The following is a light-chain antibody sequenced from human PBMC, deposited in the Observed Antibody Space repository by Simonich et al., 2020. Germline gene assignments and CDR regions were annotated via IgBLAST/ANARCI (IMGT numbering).Light chain of an antibody. CDR3: QAWDSSNWV. J-gene: IGLJ3*02. V-gene: IGLV3-1*01. CDR2: QDS. CDR1: KLGDKY. Sequence: SYELTQPPSVSVSPGQTASITCSGEKLGDKYACWYQQKPGQSPLLVFYQDSKRPSGIPERFSGSNSGTTAPLTISGTQAMDEADYYCQAWDSSNWVFGGGTKLTVL.